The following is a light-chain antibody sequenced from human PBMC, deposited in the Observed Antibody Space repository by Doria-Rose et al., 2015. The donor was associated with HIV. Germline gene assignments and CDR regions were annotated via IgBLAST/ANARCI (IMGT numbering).Light chain of an antibody. Sequence: TQSPGTLSLSPGERATLSCRASQSYSSTYLAWYQQKPGQAPSLLIYDGSTRATGIPDRFSASGSGTDFTLTINRLEPEDFALYYCLQYGTSWTFGQGTEVEI. CDR3: LQYGTSWT. J-gene: IGKJ1*01. CDR1: QSYSSTY. V-gene: IGKV3-20*01. CDR2: DGS.